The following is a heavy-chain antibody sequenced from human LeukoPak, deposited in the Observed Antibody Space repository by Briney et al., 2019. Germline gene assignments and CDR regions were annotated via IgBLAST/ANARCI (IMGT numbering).Heavy chain of an antibody. CDR2: IYSGGST. CDR3: AREPQVVGAFDI. Sequence: GGSLRLSCAASGITVSSNYMSWVRQAPGKRLEWVSVIYSGGSTYYADSVKGRFTISRDNSKNTLYLQMNSLRAEDTAVYYCAREPQVVGAFDIWGQGTMVTVSS. CDR1: GITVSSNY. D-gene: IGHD2-15*01. J-gene: IGHJ3*02. V-gene: IGHV3-66*02.